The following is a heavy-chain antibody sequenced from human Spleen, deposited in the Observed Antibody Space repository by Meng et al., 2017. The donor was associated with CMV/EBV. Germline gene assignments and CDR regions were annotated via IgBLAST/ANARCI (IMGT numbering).Heavy chain of an antibody. D-gene: IGHD6-19*01. CDR1: GYTCTGYY. J-gene: IGHJ4*02. Sequence: GQSGVEVKKPGAVVKVACKGCGYTCTGYYMQWVGQAPGQGLEWMGWINHNSGGTNYAQKFQGRVTMTRDTSISTAYMELSRLRSDDTAVYYCVRVSYRSPMEDYWGQGTLVTVSS. CDR3: VRVSYRSPMEDY. CDR2: INHNSGGT. V-gene: IGHV1-2*02.